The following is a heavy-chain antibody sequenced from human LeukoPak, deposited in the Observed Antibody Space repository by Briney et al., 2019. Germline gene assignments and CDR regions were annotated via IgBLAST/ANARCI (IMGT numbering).Heavy chain of an antibody. CDR1: GFTFSSSA. J-gene: IGHJ6*02. CDR2: ISYDGSNE. D-gene: IGHD2-8*01. CDR3: ARGRVLMVYPSDYYYGMDV. V-gene: IGHV3-30-3*01. Sequence: GRSLRLSCAASGFTFSSSAMHWVRQAPGKGLEWVAVISYDGSNEYYADSVKGRFTISRDNSKNTLFLQMNSLRAEDTAVYYCARGRVLMVYPSDYYYGMDVWGQGTTVTVSS.